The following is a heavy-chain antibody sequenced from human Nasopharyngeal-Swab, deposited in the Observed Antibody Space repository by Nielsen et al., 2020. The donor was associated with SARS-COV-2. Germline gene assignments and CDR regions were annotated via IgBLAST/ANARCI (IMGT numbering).Heavy chain of an antibody. CDR2: INPNSGGT. D-gene: IGHD5-12*01. Sequence: ASVKVSCKASGCTFTGYYMHWVRQAPGQGLEWMGWINPNSGGTNYAQKFQGRVTMTRDTSISTAYMELSRLRSDDTAVYYCARAKYSGYEVYYWGQGTLVTVSS. V-gene: IGHV1-2*02. CDR1: GCTFTGYY. J-gene: IGHJ4*02. CDR3: ARAKYSGYEVYY.